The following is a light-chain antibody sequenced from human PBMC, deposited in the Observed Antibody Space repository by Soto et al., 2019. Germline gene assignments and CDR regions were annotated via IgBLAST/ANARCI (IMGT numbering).Light chain of an antibody. CDR2: GAS. CDR3: QQYNNWPPLT. J-gene: IGKJ4*01. CDR1: QSVSSD. V-gene: IGKV3-15*01. Sequence: DIVVTQSPATLSVSPGERATLSCRASQSVSSDLAWYQQKPGQAPRLLIYGASTRATGIPARFSGSGSGTECTLTISSLQSEDFAVYYCQQYNNWPPLTFGGGTKVEIK.